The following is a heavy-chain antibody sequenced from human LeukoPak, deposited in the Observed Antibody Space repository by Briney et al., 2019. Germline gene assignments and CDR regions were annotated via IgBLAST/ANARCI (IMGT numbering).Heavy chain of an antibody. CDR3: AIGWNYGAFDI. D-gene: IGHD1-7*01. CDR2: ISSSSSYI. J-gene: IGHJ3*02. CDR1: GFTFSSYS. V-gene: IGHV3-21*01. Sequence: GGSLRLSCAASGFTFSSYSMNWVRQAPGKGLEWVSSISSSSSYIYYADSVKGRFTISRDNAKNSLYLPMNSLRAEDTAVYYCAIGWNYGAFDIWGQGTMVTVSS.